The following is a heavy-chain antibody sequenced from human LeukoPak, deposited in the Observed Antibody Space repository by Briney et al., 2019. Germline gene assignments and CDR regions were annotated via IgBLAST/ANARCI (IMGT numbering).Heavy chain of an antibody. J-gene: IGHJ4*02. CDR3: ARESRSWLGPFDY. D-gene: IGHD6-13*01. V-gene: IGHV1-2*04. CDR2: INPNSGGT. CDR1: GYTFTGYY. Sequence: ASVKVSCKASGYTFTGYYMHWVRQAPGQGLEWMGWINPNSGGTNYAQKFQGWVTMTRDTSISTAYMELSRLRSDDTAVYYCARESRSWLGPFDYWGQGTLVTVSS.